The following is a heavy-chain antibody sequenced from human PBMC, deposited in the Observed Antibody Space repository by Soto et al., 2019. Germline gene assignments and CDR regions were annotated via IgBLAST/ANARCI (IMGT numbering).Heavy chain of an antibody. CDR1: GFSLSTSGVG. Sequence: QITLKESGPTLVKPTQTLTLTCTFSGFSLSTSGVGVGWIRQPPGKALEWLALIYWNDDKRYSPSLKSRLTITKDTSKNQVVLTMTNMDPVDTATYYCAHRIFSRWYYDFWSGSARPGFDAFDIWGQGTMVTVSS. V-gene: IGHV2-5*01. J-gene: IGHJ3*02. CDR3: AHRIFSRWYYDFWSGSARPGFDAFDI. D-gene: IGHD3-3*01. CDR2: IYWNDDK.